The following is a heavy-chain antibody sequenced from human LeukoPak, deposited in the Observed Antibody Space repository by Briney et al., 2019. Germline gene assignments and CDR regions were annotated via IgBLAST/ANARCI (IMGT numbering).Heavy chain of an antibody. CDR1: GGSFSGYY. V-gene: IGHV4-34*01. CDR3: AREKMRRYSYGYAH. CDR2: INHSGST. D-gene: IGHD5-18*01. Sequence: SETLSLTCAVYGGSFSGYYWSWIRQPPGKGLEWIGEINHSGSTNYNSSLKSRVTISVDTSKNQFSLKVSSVTAADTAVYYCAREKMRRYSYGYAHWGQGTLVTVSS. J-gene: IGHJ4*02.